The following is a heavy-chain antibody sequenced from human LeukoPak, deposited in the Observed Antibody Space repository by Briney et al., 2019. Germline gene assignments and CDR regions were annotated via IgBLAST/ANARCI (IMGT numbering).Heavy chain of an antibody. D-gene: IGHD5-18*01. Sequence: SETLCLTCTDPGGSISRYYWCWIRQPAGKGLEWGGRIYTSGSTNYNPSLKSRVTMSVDTSKNQFSLKLSSLTAADTAGYYFARTTEGGYTYGYFYYYFRHVWGKGTTVTIS. CDR3: ARTTEGGYTYGYFYYYFRHV. V-gene: IGHV4-4*07. CDR1: GGSISRYY. CDR2: IYTSGST. J-gene: IGHJ6*03.